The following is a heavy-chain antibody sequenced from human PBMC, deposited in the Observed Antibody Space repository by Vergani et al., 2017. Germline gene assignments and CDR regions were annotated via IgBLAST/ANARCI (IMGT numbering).Heavy chain of an antibody. D-gene: IGHD3-10*01. Sequence: EVQLLESGGGLVQPGGSLRLSCAASGFTFSSYAMSWVRQAPGKGLEWVSTISGSGGSTYYADSVKGRFTISRDNSKKTLYLQMNSLRAEDTAVYYCAKGNTPPHGSQYYFDYWGQGTLVTVSS. CDR3: AKGNTPPHGSQYYFDY. J-gene: IGHJ4*02. CDR1: GFTFSSYA. CDR2: ISGSGGST. V-gene: IGHV3-23*01.